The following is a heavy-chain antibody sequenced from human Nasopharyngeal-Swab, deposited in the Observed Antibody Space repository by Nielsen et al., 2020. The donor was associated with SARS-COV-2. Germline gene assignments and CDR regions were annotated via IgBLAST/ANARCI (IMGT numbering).Heavy chain of an antibody. D-gene: IGHD3-10*01. CDR2: ISYDGSNK. J-gene: IGHJ3*02. CDR3: AKLDMVRGVIITSYAFDT. V-gene: IGHV3-30*18. Sequence: VRQMPGKGLEWVAVISYDGSNKYYADSVKGRFTISRDNSKNTLYLQMNSLRAEDTAVYYCAKLDMVRGVIITSYAFDTWGQGTMVTVSS.